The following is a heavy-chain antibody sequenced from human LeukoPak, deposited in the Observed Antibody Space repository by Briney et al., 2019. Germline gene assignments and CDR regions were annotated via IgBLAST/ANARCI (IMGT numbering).Heavy chain of an antibody. Sequence: PSETLSLTCAVHGGSFSGYYWSWIRQPPGKGLEWIGEINHSGSTNYNPSLKSRVTISVDTSKNQFSLKLSSVTAADTAVYYCARGIHWLDYWGQGTLVTVSS. CDR2: INHSGST. J-gene: IGHJ4*02. CDR3: ARGIHWLDY. V-gene: IGHV4-34*01. D-gene: IGHD1-1*01. CDR1: GGSFSGYY.